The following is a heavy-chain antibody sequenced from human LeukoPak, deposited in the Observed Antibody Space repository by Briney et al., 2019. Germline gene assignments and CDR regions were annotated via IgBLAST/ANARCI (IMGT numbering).Heavy chain of an antibody. D-gene: IGHD2-2*02. V-gene: IGHV3-30*03. CDR3: ARDRYFVVVPAAILFGGFDP. Sequence: QAGGSLRLSCAASGFTFSDYYMSWIRQAPGKGLEWVAVISYDGSNKYYADSVKGRFTISRDNSKNTLYLQMNSLRAEDTAVYYCARDRYFVVVPAAILFGGFDPWGQGTLVTVSS. CDR2: ISYDGSNK. CDR1: GFTFSDYY. J-gene: IGHJ5*02.